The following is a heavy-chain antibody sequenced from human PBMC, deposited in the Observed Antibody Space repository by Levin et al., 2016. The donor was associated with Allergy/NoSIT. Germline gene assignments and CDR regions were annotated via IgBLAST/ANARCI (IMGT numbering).Heavy chain of an antibody. CDR3: ARSHSSSPYALFDP. Sequence: WIRQPPGKGLEWIGEINHSGSTNYNPSLKSRVNISVDTSKNQFSLNVNSVDAADTAVYYCARSHSSSPYALFDPWGQGALVTVSS. V-gene: IGHV4-34*01. CDR2: INHSGST. D-gene: IGHD6-6*01. J-gene: IGHJ5*02.